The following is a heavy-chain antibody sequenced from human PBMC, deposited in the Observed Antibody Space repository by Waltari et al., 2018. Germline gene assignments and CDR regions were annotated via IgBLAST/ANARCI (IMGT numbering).Heavy chain of an antibody. CDR2: IYHSGST. CDR1: GGSISSYY. J-gene: IGHJ4*02. V-gene: IGHV4-59*01. D-gene: IGHD3-22*01. CDR3: ARGGWHYFDY. Sequence: QVQLQESGPGLGKPSETLSLTCTVSGGSISSYYWSWIRQPPGKGLEWIGYIYHSGSTNYNPSLKSRVTISVDTSKNQFSLKLSSVTAADTAVYYCARGGWHYFDYWGQGTLVTVSS.